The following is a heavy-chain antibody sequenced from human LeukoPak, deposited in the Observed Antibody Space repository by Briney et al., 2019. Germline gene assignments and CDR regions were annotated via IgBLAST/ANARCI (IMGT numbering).Heavy chain of an antibody. Sequence: GGSLRLSCAVSGFTFSSYSMSWVRQAPGKGLEWVSAISGSGGSTYYADSVKGRFSIARDNSKNTLYLQMNSLRAEATAVYYRDYRVTTSYYNGMDVWGQGTTVTVSS. CDR3: DYRVTTSYYNGMDV. CDR1: GFTFSSYS. J-gene: IGHJ6*02. V-gene: IGHV3-23*01. D-gene: IGHD4-17*01. CDR2: ISGSGGST.